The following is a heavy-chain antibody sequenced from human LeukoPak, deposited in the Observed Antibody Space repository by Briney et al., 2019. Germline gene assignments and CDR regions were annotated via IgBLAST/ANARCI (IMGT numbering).Heavy chain of an antibody. J-gene: IGHJ3*02. V-gene: IGHV4-30-2*01. CDR3: ARYHVTQALDI. CDR1: GGSISSGGYS. D-gene: IGHD4-4*01. Sequence: SETLSLTCAVSGGSISSGGYSWSWIRQPPGKGLEWIGYIYHSGSTYYNPSLKSRVTISVDRPKNQFSLKLSSVTAADTAVYYCARYHVTQALDIWGQGTMVTVSS. CDR2: IYHSGST.